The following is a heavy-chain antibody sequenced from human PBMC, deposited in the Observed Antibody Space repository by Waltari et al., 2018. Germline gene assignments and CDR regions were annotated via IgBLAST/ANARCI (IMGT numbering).Heavy chain of an antibody. Sequence: QVTLKESGPVLVKPTETLTLTCTVSGFSLSNARMGVSWIRQPPGKALEWLAHIFSNDEKSYSTALKRRLTIPKDTSKSQVVLTMTNMDPGDTATYYCARIPTTPLDYYYGMDVWGQGTTVTVSS. CDR1: GFSLSNARMG. V-gene: IGHV2-26*01. CDR3: ARIPTTPLDYYYGMDV. D-gene: IGHD1-26*01. J-gene: IGHJ6*02. CDR2: IFSNDEK.